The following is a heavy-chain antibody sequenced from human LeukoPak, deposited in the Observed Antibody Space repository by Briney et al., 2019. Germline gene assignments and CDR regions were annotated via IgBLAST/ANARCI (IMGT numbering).Heavy chain of an antibody. CDR3: ARAPGIAVAHNDY. D-gene: IGHD6-19*01. Sequence: GGSLRLSCAASGFTFSSYAMSWVRQAPGKGLEWVAVIWYDGSNKYYADSVKGRFTISRDNSKNTLYLQMNSLRAEDTAVYYCARAPGIAVAHNDYWGQGTLVTVSS. J-gene: IGHJ4*02. CDR2: IWYDGSNK. V-gene: IGHV3-33*08. CDR1: GFTFSSYA.